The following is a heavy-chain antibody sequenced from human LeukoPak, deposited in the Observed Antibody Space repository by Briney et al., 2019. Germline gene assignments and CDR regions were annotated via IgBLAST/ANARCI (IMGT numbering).Heavy chain of an antibody. D-gene: IGHD6-19*01. CDR2: INSDGSIT. Sequence: PGGSLRLSCAASGFTFSSYWMHWVRQAPGKGLVWVSRINSDGSITTYADSVKGRFTIPRDNAKNTLYLQMNSLRAEDTAVYYCARGGQLLANWGQGTLVTVSS. V-gene: IGHV3-74*01. CDR1: GFTFSSYW. J-gene: IGHJ4*02. CDR3: ARGGQLLAN.